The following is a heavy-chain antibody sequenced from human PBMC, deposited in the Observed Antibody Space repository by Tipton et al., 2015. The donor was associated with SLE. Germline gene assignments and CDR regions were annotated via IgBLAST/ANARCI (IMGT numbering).Heavy chain of an antibody. V-gene: IGHV4-59*12. Sequence: GLVKPSETPSLTCTVSGGSMNDYYWSWIRQPPGKGLEWIGSIYYTGSTHDNPSLKSRVTTSVDTSKNQFSLKLNSVTAADTAVYYCARRPMGLAAFDIWGQGTVVTVSS. CDR1: GGSMNDYY. CDR2: IYYTGST. J-gene: IGHJ3*02. D-gene: IGHD3-16*01. CDR3: ARRPMGLAAFDI.